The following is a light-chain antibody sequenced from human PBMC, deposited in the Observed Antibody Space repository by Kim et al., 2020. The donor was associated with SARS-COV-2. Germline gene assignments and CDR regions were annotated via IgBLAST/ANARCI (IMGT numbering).Light chain of an antibody. J-gene: IGLJ3*02. V-gene: IGLV6-57*03. CDR3: QSYDSSKWV. CDR1: SGSIARNY. Sequence: GKTVTTSCTRSSGSIARNYVQWYQQRPGSAPTTVIYEDNQRPSGVPDRFSGSIDSSSNSASLTISGLKTEDEADYYCQSYDSSKWVFGGGTQLTVL. CDR2: EDN.